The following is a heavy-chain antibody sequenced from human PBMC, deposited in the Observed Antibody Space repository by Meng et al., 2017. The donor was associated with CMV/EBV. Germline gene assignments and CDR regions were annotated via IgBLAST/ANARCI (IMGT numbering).Heavy chain of an antibody. CDR3: ARSTGWSRFDS. CDR2: INPNDAT. CDR1: GYKMADYY. V-gene: IGHV1-2*02. D-gene: IGHD6-19*01. J-gene: IGHJ4*01. Sequence: QVHLAQSGAEVKKPXXSXKVSCGASGYKMADYYIHWMRQAPGQWLEWMGWINPNDATNYAHSFQGRVTMTRDMSMNTVYMELSRLTSDDTAVYYCARSTGWSRFDSWGLGTLVTVSS.